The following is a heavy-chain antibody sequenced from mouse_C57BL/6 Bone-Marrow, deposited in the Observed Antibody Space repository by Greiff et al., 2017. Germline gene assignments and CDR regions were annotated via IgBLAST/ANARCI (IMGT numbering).Heavy chain of an antibody. J-gene: IGHJ3*01. CDR1: GYTFTSYG. CDR3: ERRSYYSSYEAWFAY. V-gene: IGHV1-81*01. CDR2: IYPRSGNT. D-gene: IGHD2-5*01. Sequence: QVQLQQSGAELARPGASVKLSCKASGYTFTSYGISWVKQRTGQGLEWIGEIYPRSGNTYYNEKFKGKATLTADKSSSTAYMELRSLTSEDSAVYFCERRSYYSSYEAWFAYWGQGTLVTVSA.